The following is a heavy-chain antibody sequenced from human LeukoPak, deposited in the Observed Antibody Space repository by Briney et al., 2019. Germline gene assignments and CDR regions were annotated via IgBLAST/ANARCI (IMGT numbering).Heavy chain of an antibody. CDR2: IRPKTANYAT. CDR1: GFTFSDAA. V-gene: IGHV3-73*01. J-gene: IGHJ4*02. CDR3: TRHTIDY. Sequence: GGSLQLSSAASGFTFSDAALHWVRQASGKGLEWVGRIRPKTANYATAYAASVKGRFTISRDDSKNTAYLQMDSLKTEDTAVYYCTRHTIDYWGAGTLVTVSS. D-gene: IGHD2-2*01.